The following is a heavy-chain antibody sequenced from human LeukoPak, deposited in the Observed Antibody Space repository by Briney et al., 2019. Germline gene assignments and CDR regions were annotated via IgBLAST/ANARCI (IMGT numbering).Heavy chain of an antibody. J-gene: IGHJ4*02. D-gene: IGHD3-3*01. CDR3: ASTSEYYDFWSGIDY. Sequence: PGGSLRLSCAASGFTFSTYSMNWVRQAPGKGLEWISYISSSSSTIYCADSVKGRFTISRDNAKNSLYLQMNSLRAEDTAVYYCASTSEYYDFWSGIDYWGQGTLVTVSS. CDR1: GFTFSTYS. V-gene: IGHV3-48*01. CDR2: ISSSSSTI.